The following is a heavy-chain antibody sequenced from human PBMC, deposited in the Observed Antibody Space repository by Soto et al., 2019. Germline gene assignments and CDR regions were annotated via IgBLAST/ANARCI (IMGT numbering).Heavy chain of an antibody. CDR1: GFSLSSSAVG. D-gene: IGHD6-19*01. J-gene: IGHJ4*02. V-gene: IGHV2-5*02. Sequence: QITLKESGPTLVKPTQTLTLTCTFSGFSLSSSAVGVGWIRQPPGKAPEWLALIYWDGDKHYSPSLKSRLTITKDTSKNQVVLTMTNMDTVDTATYYCARGSGWLHDCWGQGILVTFSS. CDR3: ARGSGWLHDC. CDR2: IYWDGDK.